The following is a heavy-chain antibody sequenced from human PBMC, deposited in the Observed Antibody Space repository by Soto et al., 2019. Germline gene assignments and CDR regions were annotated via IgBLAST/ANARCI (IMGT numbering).Heavy chain of an antibody. CDR2: ISSSGSTI. V-gene: IGHV3-11*01. CDR1: GFTFSDYY. CDR3: ARDRIYKHAAVAGGGACSDY. D-gene: IGHD6-19*01. Sequence: QVQLVESGGGLVKPGGSLRLSCAASGFTFSDYYMSWIRQAPGKGLEWVSYISSSGSTIYYADSVKGRFTISRDNAKNSLYLQMNSLRAEDTAVYYCARDRIYKHAAVAGGGACSDYWGQGTLVTVSS. J-gene: IGHJ4*02.